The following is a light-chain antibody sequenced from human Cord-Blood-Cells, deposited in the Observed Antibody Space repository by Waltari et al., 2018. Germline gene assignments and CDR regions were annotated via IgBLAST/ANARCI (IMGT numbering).Light chain of an antibody. V-gene: IGLV3-1*01. J-gene: IGLJ3*02. CDR1: TLGDKH. CDR3: QAWDSSTWV. Sequence: SYELTQPPSVSVSPGQTASITCSGDTLGDKHACWYQQKPGQSPVLVIYQDSKRPSGIPERFSGSNSGNTATLTISGTQAMDEADYYCQAWDSSTWVFGGGTKLTVL. CDR2: QDS.